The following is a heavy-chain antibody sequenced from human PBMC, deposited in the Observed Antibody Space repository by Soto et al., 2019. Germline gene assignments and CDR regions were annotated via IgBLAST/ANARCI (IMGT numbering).Heavy chain of an antibody. J-gene: IGHJ6*02. CDR1: GFTFSSYA. V-gene: IGHV3-23*01. D-gene: IGHD3-3*01. Sequence: GGSLRLSCAASGFTFSSYAMSWVRQAPGEGLEWVSAISGSGGSTYYADSVKGRFTISRDNSKNTLYLQMNSLRAEDTAVYYCAKRKLRFLEWLLAPTYGMDVWGQGTTVTVSS. CDR3: AKRKLRFLEWLLAPTYGMDV. CDR2: ISGSGGST.